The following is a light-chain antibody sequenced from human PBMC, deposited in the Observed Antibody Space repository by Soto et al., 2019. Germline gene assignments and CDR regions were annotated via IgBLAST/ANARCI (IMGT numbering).Light chain of an antibody. CDR1: QSVSSIY. CDR3: QHYGSSLIT. CDR2: GAS. V-gene: IGKV3-20*01. J-gene: IGKJ5*01. Sequence: IVLAQAPTALCLSPGEGVTVSLMASQSVSSIYLAWYQQKPGQAPRLLIYGASTRATGIPDRFSGSGSGTDFTLTISRLEPEDFAVYFCQHYGSSLITFGQGTRLEI.